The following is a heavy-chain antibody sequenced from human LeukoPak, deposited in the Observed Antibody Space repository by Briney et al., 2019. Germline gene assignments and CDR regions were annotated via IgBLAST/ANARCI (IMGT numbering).Heavy chain of an antibody. J-gene: IGHJ3*01. CDR3: ASSTMIAQRLGTFDV. D-gene: IGHD3-22*01. Sequence: GGSLRLSCAASGFTFSSYWMNWVRQAPGKGLEWVANIKQDGSEKYYVDSVKGRFTISRDNAKNSLYLQMNSLRAEDTAVYYCASSTMIAQRLGTFDVWGQGTMVTVSS. CDR2: IKQDGSEK. CDR1: GFTFSSYW. V-gene: IGHV3-7*01.